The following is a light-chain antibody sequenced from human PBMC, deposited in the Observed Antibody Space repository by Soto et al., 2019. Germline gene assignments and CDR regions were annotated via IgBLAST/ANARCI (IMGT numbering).Light chain of an antibody. CDR1: SSDVGGYNY. J-gene: IGLJ2*01. V-gene: IGLV2-8*01. CDR2: EVT. CDR3: SSFAGGGNPVL. Sequence: QSALTQPPSASGSLGQSVTISCTGTSSDVGGYNYVSWHQKHPGKAPKVMIYEVTKRPPGVPDRFSGSKSGNTASLTVSGLQAEDEVDYYCSSFAGGGNPVLLGGGAKLTVL.